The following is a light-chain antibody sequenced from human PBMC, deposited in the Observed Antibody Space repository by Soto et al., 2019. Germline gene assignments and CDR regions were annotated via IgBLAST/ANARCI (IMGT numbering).Light chain of an antibody. V-gene: IGLV2-23*02. CDR3: CSYADSSTWV. Sequence: QSALTQPASVSVSPGQSITISCTGTSSDVGSYNLVSWYQQHPGKAPKFMIYEVTKRPSGVSNRFSGSKSGNTASLTISGLQAEDEADYYCCSYADSSTWVFGGGTKLTVL. J-gene: IGLJ3*02. CDR2: EVT. CDR1: SSDVGSYNL.